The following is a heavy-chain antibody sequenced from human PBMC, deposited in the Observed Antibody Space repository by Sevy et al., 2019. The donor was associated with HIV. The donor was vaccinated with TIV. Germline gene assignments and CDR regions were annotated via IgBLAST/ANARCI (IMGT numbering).Heavy chain of an antibody. CDR2: IKTDGSNR. Sequence: GGSLRLSCAASGFTFSNYWMHWVRQAPGKGLVWVSRIKTDGSNRDSADSVKGRFFISRDNAKNLLYLQINSLRAEDTAVYYCAREGDTVLVPTAVDAFDFWVQGTMVTVSS. J-gene: IGHJ3*01. CDR1: GFTFSNYW. CDR3: AREGDTVLVPTAVDAFDF. D-gene: IGHD2-2*01. V-gene: IGHV3-74*01.